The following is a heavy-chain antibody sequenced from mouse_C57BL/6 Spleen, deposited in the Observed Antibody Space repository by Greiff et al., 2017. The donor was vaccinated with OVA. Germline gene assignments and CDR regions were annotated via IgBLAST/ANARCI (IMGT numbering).Heavy chain of an antibody. CDR1: GYTFTDYY. CDR2: INPNNGGT. D-gene: IGHD2-1*01. Sequence: VQLQQSGPELVKPGASVKISCKASGYTFTDYYMNWVKQSHGQSLEWIGDINPNNGGTSYNQKFKGKATLTVDKSSSTAYMELRSLTSEDSAVYYCARYGNYDFDYWGQGTTLTVSS. CDR3: ARYGNYDFDY. V-gene: IGHV1-26*01. J-gene: IGHJ2*01.